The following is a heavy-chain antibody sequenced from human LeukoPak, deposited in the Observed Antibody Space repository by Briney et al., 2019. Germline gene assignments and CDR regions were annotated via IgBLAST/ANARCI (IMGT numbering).Heavy chain of an antibody. CDR1: GFTFSSYS. J-gene: IGHJ4*02. CDR2: ISSSSSYI. Sequence: GGSLRLSCAASGFTFSSYSMNWVRQAQGKGLEWVSSISSSSSYIYYADSVKGRFTISRDNAKNSLYLQMNSLRAEDTAVYYCAAGYNSGLAYWGQGTLVTVSS. D-gene: IGHD5-24*01. CDR3: AAGYNSGLAY. V-gene: IGHV3-21*01.